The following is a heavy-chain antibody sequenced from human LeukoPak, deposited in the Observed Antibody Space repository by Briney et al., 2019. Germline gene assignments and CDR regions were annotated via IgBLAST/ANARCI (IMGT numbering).Heavy chain of an antibody. CDR1: GFTFSSYS. D-gene: IGHD1-26*01. CDR3: ATHPLVGATFDY. V-gene: IGHV3-23*01. Sequence: GGSLRLSCAASGFTFSSYSMSWVRQAPGKGLEWVSAISGSGGSTYYADSVKGRFTISRDNSKKTLYLQMNSLRAEDTAVYYCATHPLVGATFDYWGQGTLVTVSS. J-gene: IGHJ4*02. CDR2: ISGSGGST.